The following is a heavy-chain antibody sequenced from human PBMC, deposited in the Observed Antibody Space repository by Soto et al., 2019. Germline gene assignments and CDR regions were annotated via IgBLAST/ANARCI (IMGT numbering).Heavy chain of an antibody. V-gene: IGHV3-48*01. CDR3: ARDLGWAFDS. CDR1: GFTFSTFS. D-gene: IGHD6-19*01. Sequence: EVQLVESGGGSVQPGGSLRLSCAASGFTFSTFSMNWVRQAPGRGLELISYISGGVRPISYADSVKGRFTISRDNAKNSLYLQIDSLTVEYTAVYYCARDLGWAFDSWGQGTLVTVSS. CDR2: ISGGVRPI. J-gene: IGHJ4*02.